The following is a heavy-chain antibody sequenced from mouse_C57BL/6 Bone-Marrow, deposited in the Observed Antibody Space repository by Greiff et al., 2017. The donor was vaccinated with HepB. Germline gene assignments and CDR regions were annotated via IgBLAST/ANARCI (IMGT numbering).Heavy chain of an antibody. D-gene: IGHD2-3*01. Sequence: EVKLQESGPGLVKPSQSLSLTCSVTGYSITSGYYWNWIRQFPGNKLEWMGYISYDGSNNYNPSLKNRISITRDTSKNQFFLKLNSVTTEDTATYYCARETPLYDGYYVDYAMDYWGQGTSVTVSS. CDR3: ARETPLYDGYYVDYAMDY. CDR2: ISYDGSN. V-gene: IGHV3-6*01. J-gene: IGHJ4*01. CDR1: GYSITSGYY.